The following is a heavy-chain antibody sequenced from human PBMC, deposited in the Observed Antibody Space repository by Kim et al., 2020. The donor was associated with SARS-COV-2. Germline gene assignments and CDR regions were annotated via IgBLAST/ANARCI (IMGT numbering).Heavy chain of an antibody. CDR2: ISSSSSYT. J-gene: IGHJ4*02. D-gene: IGHD6-13*01. Sequence: GWSLRLSCAASGFTFSDYYMSWIRQAPGKGLEWFSYISSSSSYTNYADSVKGRFTISRDNAKNSLYLQMNSLRAEDTAVYYCARVREGGSSWYYFDYWGQGTLVTVSS. CDR1: GFTFSDYY. CDR3: ARVREGGSSWYYFDY. V-gene: IGHV3-11*05.